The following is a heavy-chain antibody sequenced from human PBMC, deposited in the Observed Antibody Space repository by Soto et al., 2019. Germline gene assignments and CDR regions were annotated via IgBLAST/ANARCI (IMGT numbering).Heavy chain of an antibody. CDR2: ISGSDDST. Sequence: EVQLLESGGGLVQPGESLRLSCAASGLTFSSYAMSWVRQAPGKGLEWVSVISGSDDSTYYADSVKGRFTISRDNSKNTLYLQMNSLRAEDTAVYYCAKRSSSSTFDYWVQGTMVTVSS. D-gene: IGHD6-6*01. V-gene: IGHV3-23*01. CDR1: GLTFSSYA. CDR3: AKRSSSSTFDY. J-gene: IGHJ4*02.